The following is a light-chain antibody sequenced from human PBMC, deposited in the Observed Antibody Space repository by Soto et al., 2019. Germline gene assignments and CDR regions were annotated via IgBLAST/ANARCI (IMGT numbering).Light chain of an antibody. Sequence: DMQMTQSPSSLSASVGDRVTITCRASQSISRHLNWFQQKPGKAPKLLIYAASSLQSGVPSRFSGSGSGTDFTLSISSLQPEDSATYYCQQTSIAPLTFGQGTKLEIK. V-gene: IGKV1-39*01. CDR2: AAS. CDR1: QSISRH. J-gene: IGKJ2*01. CDR3: QQTSIAPLT.